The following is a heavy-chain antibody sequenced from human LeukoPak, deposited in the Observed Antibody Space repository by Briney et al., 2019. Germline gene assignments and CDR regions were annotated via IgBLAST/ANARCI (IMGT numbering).Heavy chain of an antibody. J-gene: IGHJ4*02. Sequence: GGSLRLSCAASGFTFSSYEMNWVRQAPGKGLEWVSYISSSGSTIYYADSVKGRFTTSRDNAKNSLYLQVNSLRDEDTAVYYCAGNPSRVGIDYWGQGTLVTVSS. V-gene: IGHV3-48*03. CDR2: ISSSGSTI. CDR3: AGNPSRVGIDY. CDR1: GFTFSSYE. D-gene: IGHD1-26*01.